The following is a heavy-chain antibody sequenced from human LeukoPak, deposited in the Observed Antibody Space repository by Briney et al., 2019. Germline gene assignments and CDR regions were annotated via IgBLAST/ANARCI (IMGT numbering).Heavy chain of an antibody. D-gene: IGHD3-3*01. V-gene: IGHV4-39*01. CDR3: ASDYYFDY. J-gene: IGHJ4*02. Sequence: SETLSPTCTVSGGSISSSSYYWGWIRQPPGKGLEWIGSIYYSGSTYYNPSLKSRVTISVDTSKNQFSLKLSSVTAADTAVYYCASDYYFDYWGQGTLVTVSS. CDR1: GGSISSSSYY. CDR2: IYYSGST.